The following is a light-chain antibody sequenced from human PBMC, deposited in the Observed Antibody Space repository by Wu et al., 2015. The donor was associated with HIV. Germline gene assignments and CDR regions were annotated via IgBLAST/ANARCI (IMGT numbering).Light chain of an antibody. CDR3: QKYNTAPWT. CDR1: RALSLI. J-gene: IGKJ1*01. V-gene: IGKV1-27*01. CDR2: AAS. Sequence: VGDRVTIHLPGKSRALSLIFSLGIQQKPGKPPKVLIYAASTLQSGVPSRFSGSGSGTDFTLTISSLQPEDVATYYCQKYNTAPWTFGQGTKVEMK.